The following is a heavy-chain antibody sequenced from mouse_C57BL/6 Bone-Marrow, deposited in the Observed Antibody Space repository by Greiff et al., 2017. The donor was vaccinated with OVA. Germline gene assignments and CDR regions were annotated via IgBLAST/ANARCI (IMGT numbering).Heavy chain of an antibody. CDR2: IWSGGST. V-gene: IGHV2-4*01. CDR3: AKSPFDY. CDR1: FFSLTLSF. J-gene: IGHJ2*01. Sequence: QVQLQQSFPFLFPPSPLLSLPFPCSFFSLTLSFLHCFLHPPCNFLYLLGVIWSGGSTYYNASFISRLSISKDNSKSQVFFKMNSLQADDTAIYYCAKSPFDYWGQGTTLTVSS.